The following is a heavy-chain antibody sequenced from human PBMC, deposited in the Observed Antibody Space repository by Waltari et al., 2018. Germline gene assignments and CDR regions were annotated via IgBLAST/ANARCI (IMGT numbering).Heavy chain of an antibody. CDR1: GGSISSGGYS. Sequence: QVQLQESGPGLVKPSQTLSLTCTVSGGSISSGGYSWSWIRQHPGKGLEWIGYIYHSGSTYYNPSLKSRVTISVDRSKNQFSLKLSSVTAADTAVYYCARGGLLDYFDYWGQGTLVTVSS. CDR3: ARGGLLDYFDY. D-gene: IGHD2-8*02. J-gene: IGHJ4*02. CDR2: IYHSGST. V-gene: IGHV4-30-2*01.